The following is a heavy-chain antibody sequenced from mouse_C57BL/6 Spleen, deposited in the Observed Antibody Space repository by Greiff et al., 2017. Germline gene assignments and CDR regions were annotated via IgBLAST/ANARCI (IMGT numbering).Heavy chain of an antibody. CDR3: ARDLTTVVAWYFDV. CDR2: IDPNSGGT. CDR1: GYTFTSYW. D-gene: IGHD1-1*01. J-gene: IGHJ1*03. Sequence: QVQLKQSGAELVKPGASVKLSCKASGYTFTSYWMHWVKQRPGRGLEWIGRIDPNSGGTKYNEKFKSKATLTVDKPSSTAYMQLSSLTSEDSAVYYCARDLTTVVAWYFDVWGTGTTVTVSS. V-gene: IGHV1-72*01.